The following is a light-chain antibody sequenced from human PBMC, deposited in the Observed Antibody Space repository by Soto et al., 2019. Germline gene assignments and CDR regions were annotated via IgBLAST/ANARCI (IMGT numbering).Light chain of an antibody. V-gene: IGKV1-33*01. J-gene: IGKJ4*01. Sequence: DIQMTQSRSSLSASVGDRVTITCQASQDITNNLNWYQQKPGKAPKVLIYEASNLETGVPSRFSGSASGTDFTFTISSLQPEAIATYFCQQYDNVPLTFGGGTKVEIK. CDR3: QQYDNVPLT. CDR1: QDITNN. CDR2: EAS.